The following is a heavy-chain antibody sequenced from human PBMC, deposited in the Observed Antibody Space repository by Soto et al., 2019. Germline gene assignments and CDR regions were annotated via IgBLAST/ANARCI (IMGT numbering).Heavy chain of an antibody. V-gene: IGHV4-34*01. CDR2: INHSGST. CDR1: GGSFSGYY. CDR3: ARSYYSSGYCPLCRHFHI. Sequence: PSETLSLTCAVYGGSFSGYYWSWIRQPPGKGLEWIGEINHSGSTNYNPSLKSRVTISVDTSKNQFSLKLSSVTAADTAVYYCARSYYSSGYCPLCRHFHIWGQGTMVT. J-gene: IGHJ3*02. D-gene: IGHD3-22*01.